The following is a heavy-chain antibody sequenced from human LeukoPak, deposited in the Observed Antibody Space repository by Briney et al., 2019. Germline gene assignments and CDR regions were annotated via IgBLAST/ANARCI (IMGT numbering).Heavy chain of an antibody. CDR2: IVVGSGNT. Sequence: AASVKVSCKASGFTFTSSAVQWVRQARGQRLEWMGWIVVGSGNTNYAQKFQERVTITRDMSTSTAYMELSSLRSEDTAVYYCAADHSGSYAMGYWGQGTLVTVSS. CDR1: GFTFTSSA. J-gene: IGHJ4*02. D-gene: IGHD1-26*01. CDR3: AADHSGSYAMGY. V-gene: IGHV1-58*01.